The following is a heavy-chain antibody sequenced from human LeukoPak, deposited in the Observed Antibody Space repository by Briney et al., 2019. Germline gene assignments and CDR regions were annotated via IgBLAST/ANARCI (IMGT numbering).Heavy chain of an antibody. J-gene: IGHJ5*02. D-gene: IGHD4/OR15-4a*01. CDR3: VRIPNSANFPNWFDP. V-gene: IGHV3-21*01. Sequence: PGGSLRLSCAASGFTFSSSTMNWVRQAPGKGLEWVSSISSSSNYIYYAGSVKGRFTISRDNAKNSLYLQMNSLRADDTAVYYCVRIPNSANFPNWFDPWGQGTLVTVSS. CDR1: GFTFSSST. CDR2: ISSSSNYI.